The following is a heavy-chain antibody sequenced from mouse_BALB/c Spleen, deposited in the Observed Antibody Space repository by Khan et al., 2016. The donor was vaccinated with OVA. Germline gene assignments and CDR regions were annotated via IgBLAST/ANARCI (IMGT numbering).Heavy chain of an antibody. V-gene: IGHV3-2*02. Sequence: EVKLLESGPGLVNPSQSLSLTCTVTGYSITSDYAWNWIRQFPGNKLEWMGYISSSGSTNYNPALKSRISITRDTSKNQFFLQLNSVTTEDTATYYCARDGSRYNYAMDYWGQGTSVTVSS. CDR2: ISSSGST. J-gene: IGHJ4*01. D-gene: IGHD2-3*01. CDR1: GYSITSDYA. CDR3: ARDGSRYNYAMDY.